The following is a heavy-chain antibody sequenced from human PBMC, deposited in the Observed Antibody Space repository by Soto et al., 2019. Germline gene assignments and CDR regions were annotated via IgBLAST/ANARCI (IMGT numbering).Heavy chain of an antibody. CDR3: AREFWEDQLPDYYYYYGMDV. Sequence: QVQLVQSGAEVKKPGASVKVSCKASGYTFTSYGISWVRQAPGQGLEWRGWISAYNGNTNYAQKLQGRVTMTTDTSTSTAYMELRSLRSDDTAVYYCAREFWEDQLPDYYYYYGMDVWGQGTTVTVSS. CDR1: GYTFTSYG. V-gene: IGHV1-18*01. J-gene: IGHJ6*02. CDR2: ISAYNGNT. D-gene: IGHD2-2*01.